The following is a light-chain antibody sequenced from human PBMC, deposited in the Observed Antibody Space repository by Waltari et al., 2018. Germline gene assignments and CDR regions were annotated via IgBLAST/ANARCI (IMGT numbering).Light chain of an antibody. J-gene: IGKJ3*01. V-gene: IGKV1-27*01. CDR3: QKYNTYPYT. CDR2: AAS. Sequence: IDMTQSPSSLSASVGDRITVTCRASQDIGNFLAWYQQTPGKRPKLLIYAASTLQAGVPSRFSGSGSGTEFTLTVNNLQPEDVATYYCQKYNTYPYTFGPGTKVDI. CDR1: QDIGNF.